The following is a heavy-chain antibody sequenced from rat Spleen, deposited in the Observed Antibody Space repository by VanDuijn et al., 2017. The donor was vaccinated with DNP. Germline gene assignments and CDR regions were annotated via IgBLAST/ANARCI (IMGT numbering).Heavy chain of an antibody. D-gene: IGHD4-3*01. CDR3: GRRGKAYWFFDL. CDR2: VPSSGGST. J-gene: IGHJ1*01. V-gene: IGHV5-31*01. Sequence: EVQLVESGGDLVQPGRSLKLSCVASRFTFNSYWMAWIRQVPGKGLEWVASVPSSGGSTYYPDSVKGRFIISRDNARNTLYLQMNSLRSEDTATYYCGRRGKAYWFFDLWGPGTMVTVSS. CDR1: RFTFNSYW.